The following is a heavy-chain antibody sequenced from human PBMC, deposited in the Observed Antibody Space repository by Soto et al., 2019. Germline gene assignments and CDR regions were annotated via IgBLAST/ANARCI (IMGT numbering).Heavy chain of an antibody. V-gene: IGHV3-66*01. J-gene: IGHJ4*02. CDR3: ARERRGDGNAEL. Sequence: DVQVVESGGGLVLPGGSLRLSCAASGFTVSTSRMSWFRQAPGKGLEWVSVIYSGGNTYYADSVKGRFTISRDNSKNTLYIQMNTLSADDTAVYYFARERRGDGNAELWVQGTLVTVSS. CDR2: IYSGGNT. CDR1: GFTVSTSR. D-gene: IGHD1-7*01.